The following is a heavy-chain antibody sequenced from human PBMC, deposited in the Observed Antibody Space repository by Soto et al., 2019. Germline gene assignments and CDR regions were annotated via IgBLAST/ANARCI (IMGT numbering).Heavy chain of an antibody. V-gene: IGHV3-74*01. CDR1: GFTFSSYW. Sequence: GGSLRLSCAASGFTFSSYWMHWVRQAPGKGLVWVSRINSDGSVTTYADSVKGRFTISRDNAENTLYLQMNSLRAEDTAVYYCAREYDILNWFDPWGQGTLVTVSS. CDR2: INSDGSVT. J-gene: IGHJ5*02. CDR3: AREYDILNWFDP. D-gene: IGHD3-9*01.